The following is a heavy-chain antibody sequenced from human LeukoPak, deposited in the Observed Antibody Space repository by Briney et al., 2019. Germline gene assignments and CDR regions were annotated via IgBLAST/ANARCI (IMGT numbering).Heavy chain of an antibody. V-gene: IGHV3-20*04. D-gene: IGHD1-26*01. J-gene: IGHJ4*02. Sequence: GGSLRLSCAASGFTFDDYAMSWVRQAPGKGLEWVSGINWNGGSTGYADSVKGRLTISRDNAKNSLYLQMNSLRGEDTALYYCAREKAIVGATIFDYWGQGTLVTVSS. CDR3: AREKAIVGATIFDY. CDR1: GFTFDDYA. CDR2: INWNGGST.